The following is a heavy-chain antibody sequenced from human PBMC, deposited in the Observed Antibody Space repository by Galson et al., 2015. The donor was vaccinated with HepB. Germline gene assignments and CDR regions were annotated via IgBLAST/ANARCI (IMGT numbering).Heavy chain of an antibody. CDR1: GYTFTNCA. J-gene: IGHJ4*02. CDR3: ARGSSMAGRRDFDY. Sequence: SVKVSCKASGYTFTNCAMSWVRQAPGQGLEWMGWINTNTGIPTYVQGFTGRFVFSLDTSVSTAYLQISSLNAEDTAVYYCARGSSMAGRRDFDYWGQGTLVTVSS. V-gene: IGHV7-4-1*02. D-gene: IGHD6-6*01. CDR2: INTNTGIP.